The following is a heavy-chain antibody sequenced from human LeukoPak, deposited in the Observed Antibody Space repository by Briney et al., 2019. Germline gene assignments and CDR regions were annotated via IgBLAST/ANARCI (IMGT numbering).Heavy chain of an antibody. D-gene: IGHD6-13*01. CDR1: GYTFTVYY. Sequence: ASVTLSCKSAGYTFTVYYMHWVRQAPGQGLEWVGWINPNSGGTNYSQKFQGRVTMTRDTSTSTAYMELSRLRSDATAVYYCARQAQYSSSWYRYWGQGTLVTVSS. CDR2: INPNSGGT. V-gene: IGHV1-2*02. CDR3: ARQAQYSSSWYRY. J-gene: IGHJ4*02.